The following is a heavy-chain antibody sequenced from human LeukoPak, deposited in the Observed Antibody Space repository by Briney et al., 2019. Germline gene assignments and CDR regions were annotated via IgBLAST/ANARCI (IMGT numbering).Heavy chain of an antibody. CDR1: GYTFTSYG. V-gene: IGHV1-2*02. CDR2: INPNINGA. D-gene: IGHD6-25*01. Sequence: ASVKVSCKASGYTFTSYGISWVRQAPGQGLEWMGWINPNINGANYAQKFQGRVTMTGDRSISTAYMELSRLRSDDTAVYYCARERTPGSGYGVDYWGQGTVVTVSS. CDR3: ARERTPGSGYGVDY. J-gene: IGHJ4*02.